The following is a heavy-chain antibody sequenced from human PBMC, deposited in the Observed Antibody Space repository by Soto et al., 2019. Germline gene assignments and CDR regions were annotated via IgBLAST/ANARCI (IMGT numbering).Heavy chain of an antibody. D-gene: IGHD2-15*01. Sequence: SETLSLTCAVYGGSFSGYYWSWIRQPPGKGLEWIGEINHSGSTNYNPSLKSRVTISVDTSKNQFSLKLSSVTAADTAVYYCARESGYCSGGSCFYYHYMDVWGKGTTVTVSS. CDR3: ARESGYCSGGSCFYYHYMDV. J-gene: IGHJ6*03. CDR1: GGSFSGYY. V-gene: IGHV4-34*01. CDR2: INHSGST.